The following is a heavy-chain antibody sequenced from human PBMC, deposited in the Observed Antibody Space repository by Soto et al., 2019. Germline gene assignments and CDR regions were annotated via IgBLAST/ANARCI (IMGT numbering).Heavy chain of an antibody. CDR3: AKSPATSTNWFDP. Sequence: GGSLRLSCAASGFTFDDYAMHWVRQAPGKGLEWVSGISWNSGSIGYADSVKGRFTISRDNAKNSLYLQMNSLRAEDTALYYCAKSPATSTNWFDPWGQGTLVTVSS. J-gene: IGHJ5*02. CDR1: GFTFDDYA. D-gene: IGHD2-15*01. V-gene: IGHV3-9*01. CDR2: ISWNSGSI.